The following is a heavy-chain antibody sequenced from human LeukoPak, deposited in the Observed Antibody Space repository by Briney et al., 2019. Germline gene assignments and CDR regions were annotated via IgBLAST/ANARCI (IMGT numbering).Heavy chain of an antibody. J-gene: IGHJ5*02. CDR2: INPSGGAI. V-gene: IGHV1-46*01. Sequence: ASVKVSCKASGGTFSSYAISWVRQAPGQGLEWMGMINPSGGAISNAQKFQGRVTMTRDTSSSTGYMELSSLRSEDTAVYYCAILRYANNWVGRWGQGTLVTVSS. CDR3: AILRYANNWVGR. D-gene: IGHD3-16*01. CDR1: GGTFSSYA.